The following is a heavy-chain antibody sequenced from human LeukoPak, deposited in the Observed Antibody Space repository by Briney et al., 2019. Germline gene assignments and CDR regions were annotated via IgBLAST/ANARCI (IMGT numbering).Heavy chain of an antibody. CDR2: IYPGDSDT. V-gene: IGHV5-51*01. J-gene: IGHJ6*02. Sequence: NPGESLKISCKGSGYSFTSYWIGWVRQMPGKGLEWMGIIYPGDSDTRYGPSFQGQVTISADKSISTAYLQWSSLKASDTAMYYCARHSITMIAVRIAPYGMDVWGQGTTVTVSS. CDR3: ARHSITMIAVRIAPYGMDV. D-gene: IGHD3-22*01. CDR1: GYSFTSYW.